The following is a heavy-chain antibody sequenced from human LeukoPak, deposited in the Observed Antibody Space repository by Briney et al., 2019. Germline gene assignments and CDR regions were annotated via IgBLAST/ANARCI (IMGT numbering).Heavy chain of an antibody. CDR2: IKSKTAGGTI. D-gene: IGHD1-26*01. CDR1: GFTFSNAW. Sequence: SGGSLRLSCAASGFTFSNAWMTWVRQAPGKGLEWVGRIKSKTAGGTIDYAAPVKGRFTISRDDSKNTLYLQMNSLKTEDTAVYYCTTGESMVGSTIHIRWADWGQGTLVTVSS. J-gene: IGHJ4*02. CDR3: TTGESMVGSTIHIRWAD. V-gene: IGHV3-15*01.